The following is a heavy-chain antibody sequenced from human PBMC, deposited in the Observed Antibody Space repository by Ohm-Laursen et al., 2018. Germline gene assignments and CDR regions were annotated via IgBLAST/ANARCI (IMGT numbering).Heavy chain of an antibody. CDR1: GFTFSDYY. Sequence: SLRLSCSASGFTFSDYYMSWIRQAPGKGLEWVAVISYDGSNKYYVDSVKGRFTISRDNSKNTLYLQMDSLRAEDTAVYYCAKGDTSTDAFDIWGQGTMVTVSS. CDR2: ISYDGSNK. CDR3: AKGDTSTDAFDI. J-gene: IGHJ3*02. V-gene: IGHV3-30*18.